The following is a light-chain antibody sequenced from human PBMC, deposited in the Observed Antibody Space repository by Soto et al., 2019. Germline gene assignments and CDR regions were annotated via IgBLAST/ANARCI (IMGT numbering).Light chain of an antibody. CDR2: AAS. Sequence: DIRMTQSASSLSPSVADRFTITCRARQGISSYLAWYQQKPGKAPKLLIYAASRLQSGVPARFSGSGSGTDFTLTISSLEPEDFALYYCQQRGNWPPRFGQGTRLE. V-gene: IGKV1-39*01. J-gene: IGKJ5*01. CDR3: QQRGNWPPR. CDR1: QGISSY.